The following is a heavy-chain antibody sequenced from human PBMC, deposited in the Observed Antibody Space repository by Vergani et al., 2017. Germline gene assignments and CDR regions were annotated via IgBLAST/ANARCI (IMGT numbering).Heavy chain of an antibody. CDR2: ISYDGSNK. J-gene: IGHJ4*02. CDR3: ARVRGGGCYYFDY. V-gene: IGHV3-30-3*01. D-gene: IGHD2-15*01. CDR1: GFTFSSYA. Sequence: QVQLVESGGGVVQPGRSLRLSCAASGFTFSSYAMHWVRQAPGKGLEWVAVISYDGSNKYYADSVKGRFTISRDNSKNTLYLQMNSLRAEDTAVYYCARVRGGGCYYFDYWGQGTLVTVSS.